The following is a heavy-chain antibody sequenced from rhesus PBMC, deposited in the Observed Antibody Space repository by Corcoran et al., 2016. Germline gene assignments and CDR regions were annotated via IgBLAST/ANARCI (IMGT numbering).Heavy chain of an antibody. J-gene: IGHJ4*01. Sequence: EVQLVESGGGLVQPGGSLRLSCAASGFTFSSYGMSWVRQAPGKGLECVSYISSASSYIYYADSVKGRFTISRDNAKNSLSLQMNSLRAEDTAVYYCTSGLNYFDYWGQGVLVTVSS. CDR3: TSGLNYFDY. CDR1: GFTFSSYG. D-gene: IGHD2-39*01. V-gene: IGHV3S16*01. CDR2: ISSASSYI.